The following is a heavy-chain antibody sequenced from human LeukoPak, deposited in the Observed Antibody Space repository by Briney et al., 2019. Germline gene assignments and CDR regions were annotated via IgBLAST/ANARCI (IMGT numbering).Heavy chain of an antibody. J-gene: IGHJ6*03. CDR2: INHSGGT. D-gene: IGHD6-13*01. V-gene: IGHV4-30-2*01. CDR1: GGSISSGGYS. CDR3: ARHVSAAGVYYYYYYMDA. Sequence: SQTLSLTCAVSGGSISSGGYSWSWIRQPPGTGLEWIGEINHSGGTNYNPSLKSRVTISVDTSKNQFSLKLSSVTAADTAVYYCARHVSAAGVYYYYYYMDAWGKGTTVTISS.